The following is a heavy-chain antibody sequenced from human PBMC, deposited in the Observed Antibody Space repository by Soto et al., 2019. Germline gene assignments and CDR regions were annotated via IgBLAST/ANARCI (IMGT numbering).Heavy chain of an antibody. CDR1: GFTFSSYG. CDR2: ISYDGSNK. Sequence: PGGSLRLSCAASGFTFSSYGMHWVRQAPGKGLEWVAVISYDGSNKYYADSVKGRFAISRDNSKNTLYLQMNSLRAEDTAVYYCAKTDYYGSGLREGSYYYGMDVWGQGTTVTVSS. J-gene: IGHJ6*02. D-gene: IGHD3-10*01. CDR3: AKTDYYGSGLREGSYYYGMDV. V-gene: IGHV3-30*18.